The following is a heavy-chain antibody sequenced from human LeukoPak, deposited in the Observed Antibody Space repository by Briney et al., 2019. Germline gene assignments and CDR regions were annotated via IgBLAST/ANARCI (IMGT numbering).Heavy chain of an antibody. CDR3: ARDASYYDSGGYYDAFDI. CDR1: GFTFSRYW. V-gene: IGHV3-7*01. CDR2: IKRDGSEK. J-gene: IGHJ3*02. D-gene: IGHD3-22*01. Sequence: PGGSLRLSCTASGFTFSRYWMIWVRQAPGKGLEWVANIKRDGSEKYYVDSVKGRFTISRDNAKNSLFLQMNGLRVEDTAVYYCARDASYYDSGGYYDAFDIWGQGTMVTVSS.